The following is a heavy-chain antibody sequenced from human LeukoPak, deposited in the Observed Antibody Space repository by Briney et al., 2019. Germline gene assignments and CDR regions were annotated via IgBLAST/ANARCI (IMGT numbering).Heavy chain of an antibody. CDR1: GGSVNSGSYY. V-gene: IGHV4-61*01. D-gene: IGHD1-26*01. Sequence: SETLSLTCTVSGGSVNSGSYYWNWIRKPPGKGLEWIGYIYYSGSTNYNPSLKSRVTISVDTSKNQFSLKLSSVTAADTAVYYCARAAYSGSYHSDYWGQGTLVTVSS. CDR3: ARAAYSGSYHSDY. CDR2: IYYSGST. J-gene: IGHJ4*02.